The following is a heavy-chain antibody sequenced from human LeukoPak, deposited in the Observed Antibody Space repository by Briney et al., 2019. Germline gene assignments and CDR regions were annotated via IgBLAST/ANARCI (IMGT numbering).Heavy chain of an antibody. V-gene: IGHV4-59*08. CDR1: GGSISSYY. Sequence: PSETLSLTCTVSGGSISSYYWSWIRQPPGKGLEWIGYIYYSGSTNYNPSLKSRVTISVDTSKNQFSLKLSSVTAADTAVYYCARNRGGYNAFTTQLNWFDPWGQGTLVTVSS. D-gene: IGHD5-24*01. CDR3: ARNRGGYNAFTTQLNWFDP. CDR2: IYYSGST. J-gene: IGHJ5*02.